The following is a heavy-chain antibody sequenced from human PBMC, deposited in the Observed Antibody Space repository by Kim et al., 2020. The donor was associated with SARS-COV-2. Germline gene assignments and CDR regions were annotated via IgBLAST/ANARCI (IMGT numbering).Heavy chain of an antibody. D-gene: IGHD6-6*01. V-gene: IGHV5-10-1*01. Sequence: GESLKISCNVSGYGFTSYWITWVRQMPGKGLEWMGRIDPSDSYTNYSPSFQGHVTISADNTISTAYLQWSSLKASDTAMYYCARGWAIAAPFDYWGQGTLVTVSS. CDR1: GYGFTSYW. CDR2: IDPSDSYT. J-gene: IGHJ4*02. CDR3: ARGWAIAAPFDY.